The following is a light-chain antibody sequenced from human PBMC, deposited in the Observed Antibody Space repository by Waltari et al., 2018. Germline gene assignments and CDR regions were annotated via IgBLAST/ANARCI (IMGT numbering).Light chain of an antibody. CDR3: CSHAGSYTWF. Sequence: QSALTHPASVSGSPGQAITISCTGTSSDCGNYNLVSWHQQHPGKAPKVMIYDENGRPPGLSDRFSGSKSSHAASMTSAGVPAEDESDYYCCSHAGSYTWFFGGGTKLSVL. V-gene: IGLV2-23*01. CDR1: SSDCGNYNL. J-gene: IGLJ2*01. CDR2: DEN.